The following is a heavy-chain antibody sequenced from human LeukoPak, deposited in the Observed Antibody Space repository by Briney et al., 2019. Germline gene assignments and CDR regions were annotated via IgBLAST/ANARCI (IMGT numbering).Heavy chain of an antibody. CDR3: ARGGAARPNYFDY. D-gene: IGHD6-6*01. Sequence: PSDTLSLPCPVSGGSISSGDYYWSWIRRPPGKGLEWIGYIYYSGSTYYNPSLKSRVTISVDTSKNQFSLKLSSVTAADTAVYYCARGGAARPNYFDYWGQGTLVTVSS. V-gene: IGHV4-30-4*02. CDR1: GGSISSGDYY. J-gene: IGHJ4*02. CDR2: IYYSGST.